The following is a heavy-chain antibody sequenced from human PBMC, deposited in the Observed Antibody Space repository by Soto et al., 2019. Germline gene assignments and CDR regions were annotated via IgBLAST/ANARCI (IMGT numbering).Heavy chain of an antibody. CDR2: INPNSGGT. Sequence: ASVKISCKASGYTFTCYYMHWVRQAPGQGLEWMGWINPNSGGTDYAQKFQGWVTMTRDTSITTAYMELSRLRSDDTAVYYCARGGLTYYGSVYNWFDPWGQGTLVTVSS. CDR1: GYTFTCYY. D-gene: IGHD3-10*01. J-gene: IGHJ5*02. CDR3: ARGGLTYYGSVYNWFDP. V-gene: IGHV1-2*04.